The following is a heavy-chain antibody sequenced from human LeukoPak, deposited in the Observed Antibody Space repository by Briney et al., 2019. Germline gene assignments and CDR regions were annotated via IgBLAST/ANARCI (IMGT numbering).Heavy chain of an antibody. J-gene: IGHJ3*02. Sequence: ASVKVSCKASGYTFTSYGISWVRQAPGQGLEWMGWISAYNGNTNYAQKLQGRVTMATDTSTSTAYMELRSLRSDDTAVYYCARGEGFLEWLSYDAFDIWGQGTMVTVSS. V-gene: IGHV1-18*01. CDR3: ARGEGFLEWLSYDAFDI. CDR1: GYTFTSYG. D-gene: IGHD3-3*01. CDR2: ISAYNGNT.